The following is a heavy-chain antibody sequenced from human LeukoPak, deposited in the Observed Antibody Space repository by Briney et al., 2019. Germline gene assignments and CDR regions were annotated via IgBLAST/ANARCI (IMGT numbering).Heavy chain of an antibody. V-gene: IGHV4-34*01. J-gene: IGHJ3*02. CDR3: ARLQSAADAFDI. CDR1: GGSFSGYY. Sequence: PSETLSLTCAVYGGSFSGYYWSWIRQPPGKGLEWIGEINHSGSTNYNPSLKSRVTISVDPSKNQFSLKLSSVTAADTAVYYCARLQSAADAFDIWGQGTMVTVSS. CDR2: INHSGST.